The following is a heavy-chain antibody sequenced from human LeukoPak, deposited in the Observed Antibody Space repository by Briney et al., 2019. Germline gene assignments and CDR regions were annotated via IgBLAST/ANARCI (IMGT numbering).Heavy chain of an antibody. V-gene: IGHV3-23*01. CDR2: ISASGGGT. CDR1: GFTFSDYA. Sequence: GGSLRLSCAASGFTFSDYAMSWVRQAPGKGLEWVSGISASGGGTYYADFAKGRFTISRDDSKNTAYLQMNGLRVEDTAVFYCVKRGGGDHGLDVWGQGTTVTVSS. D-gene: IGHD2-21*02. CDR3: VKRGGGDHGLDV. J-gene: IGHJ6*02.